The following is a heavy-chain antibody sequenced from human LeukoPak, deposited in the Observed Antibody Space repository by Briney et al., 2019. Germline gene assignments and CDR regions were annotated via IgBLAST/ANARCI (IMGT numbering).Heavy chain of an antibody. Sequence: GGSLRLSCAASGFTFSSYWMHWVRQAPGKGLVWVSRINSDGSSTSDADSVKGRFTISRDNAKNTLYLQMNSLRAEDTAVYYCARVVVPAAIDWFDPWGQGTLVTVSS. V-gene: IGHV3-74*01. CDR3: ARVVVPAAIDWFDP. CDR1: GFTFSSYW. CDR2: INSDGSST. J-gene: IGHJ5*02. D-gene: IGHD2-2*01.